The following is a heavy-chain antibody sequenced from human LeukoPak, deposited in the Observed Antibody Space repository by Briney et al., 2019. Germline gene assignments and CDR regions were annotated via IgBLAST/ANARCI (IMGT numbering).Heavy chain of an antibody. CDR3: ARGSSGYSSSWYRGYYYGMDV. V-gene: IGHV4-30-2*01. CDR1: GGSISSGGYS. J-gene: IGHJ6*02. Sequence: SETLSLTCAVSGGSISSGGYSWSWIRQPPGKGLEWIGYIYHSGSTYYNPSLKSRVTISVDRSKNQFSLKLSSVTAADTAVYYCARGSSGYSSSWYRGYYYGMDVWGQGTTVTVSS. D-gene: IGHD6-13*01. CDR2: IYHSGST.